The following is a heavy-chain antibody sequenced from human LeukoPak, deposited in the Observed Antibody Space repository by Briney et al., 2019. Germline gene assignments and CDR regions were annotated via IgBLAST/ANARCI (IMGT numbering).Heavy chain of an antibody. D-gene: IGHD4-17*01. CDR3: ARLSTVTTRDAFDI. CDR1: GGYISSTNYY. V-gene: IGHV4-39*01. CDR2: IYYSGTT. J-gene: IGHJ3*02. Sequence: SETLSLTCTVSGGYISSTNYYWGWIRQPPGTGLEWIGSIYYSGTTYYNPSLKSRVTISVDTSKNQFSLKLSSVTAADTAVYYCARLSTVTTRDAFDIWGQGTMVTVSS.